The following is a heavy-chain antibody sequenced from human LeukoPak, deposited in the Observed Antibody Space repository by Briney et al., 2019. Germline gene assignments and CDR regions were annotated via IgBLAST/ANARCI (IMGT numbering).Heavy chain of an antibody. CDR3: ARELLGAPTPGAY. V-gene: IGHV4-4*02. CDR1: TVSGSSGNF. J-gene: IGHJ4*02. D-gene: IGHD1-26*01. Sequence: SETLSLTCALSTVSGSSGNFWSWVRQPPGDGLEWIGEVHKSGRTNYNPSLKTRVTISIDASKNQLSLEVTSVTAADTAVYYCARELLGAPTPGAYWGQGTRVAVSS. CDR2: VHKSGRT.